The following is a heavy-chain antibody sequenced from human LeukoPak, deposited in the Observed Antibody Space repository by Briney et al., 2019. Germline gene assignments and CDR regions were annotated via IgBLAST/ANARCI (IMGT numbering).Heavy chain of an antibody. J-gene: IGHJ3*02. Sequence: ASVKVSCKASGYTFTGYYMHWVRQAPGQGLEWMGWINPNSGGTNYAQKFQGRVTMTRDTSISTAYMELSRLRSDDTAVYYCAGCTSCYLTTDAFDIWGQGTMVTVSS. D-gene: IGHD2-2*01. CDR3: AGCTSCYLTTDAFDI. CDR2: INPNSGGT. V-gene: IGHV1-2*02. CDR1: GYTFTGYY.